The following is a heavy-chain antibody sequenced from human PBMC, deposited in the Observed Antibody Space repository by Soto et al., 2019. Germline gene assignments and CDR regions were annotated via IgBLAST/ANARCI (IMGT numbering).Heavy chain of an antibody. V-gene: IGHV3-21*02. CDR3: ARQGHMDV. Sequence: EVQLVESGGGLVKPGGSLKLSCVDSGFTFSDYTMTWVRQAPGKGLEWVSSITSRSTYIYFTDSLKGRFTISRDNVKNSLYLQMNSLRGEDTAVYYCARQGHMDVWGQGTTVTVSS. CDR1: GFTFSDYT. CDR2: ITSRSTYI. J-gene: IGHJ6*02.